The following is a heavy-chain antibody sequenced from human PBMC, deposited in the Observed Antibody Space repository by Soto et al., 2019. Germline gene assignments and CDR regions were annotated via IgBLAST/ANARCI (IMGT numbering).Heavy chain of an antibody. V-gene: IGHV1-18*04. D-gene: IGHD6-13*01. CDR3: ARDRAIEGIEAPGTNFFDS. CDR2: INPYDGNR. Sequence: GASVKVSCKASGYTFISYGISWVRQAPGQGLEWMGWINPYDGNRNYAQKFQARVTMTTDTSTSTAYMELRPLRSDDTAVYYCARDRAIEGIEAPGTNFFDSWGQGTLVTVSP. CDR1: GYTFISYG. J-gene: IGHJ4*02.